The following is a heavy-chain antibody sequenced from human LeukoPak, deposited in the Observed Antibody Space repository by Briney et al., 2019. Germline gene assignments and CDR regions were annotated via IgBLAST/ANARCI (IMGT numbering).Heavy chain of an antibody. D-gene: IGHD1-14*01. Sequence: SETLSLTCTVSGGSSSNYFCTWLRQSAGAGLECIGRIHTSGTTYYNHSLKSRVSMSADTSKNEFSLRLNSVTAADTAVYYCARDPAGHGRYFDYWGQGALVTVSS. CDR2: IHTSGTT. CDR1: GGSSSNYF. V-gene: IGHV4-4*07. J-gene: IGHJ4*02. CDR3: ARDPAGHGRYFDY.